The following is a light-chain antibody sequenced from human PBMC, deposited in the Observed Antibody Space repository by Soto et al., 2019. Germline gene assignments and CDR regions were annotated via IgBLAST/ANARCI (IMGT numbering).Light chain of an antibody. J-gene: IGLJ1*01. CDR3: AAWDDSLNGRYV. Sequence: LTQPPSASLTPGQRVTISCSGSSSNIGSNTVNWYQQLPGTAPKLLIYSNNQRPSGVPDRFSGSKSGTSASLAISGLQSEDEADYYCAAWDDSLNGRYVFGTGTKVTVL. CDR1: SSNIGSNT. V-gene: IGLV1-44*01. CDR2: SNN.